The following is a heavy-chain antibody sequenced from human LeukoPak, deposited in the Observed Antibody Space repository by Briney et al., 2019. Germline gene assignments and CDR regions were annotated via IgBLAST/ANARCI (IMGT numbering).Heavy chain of an antibody. CDR2: ISHDSSFT. J-gene: IGHJ4*02. V-gene: IGHV3-23*01. CDR1: GLRLRSHA. Sequence: GGSLRLSCVASGLRLRSHAMNWVCQAPGKGLEFISTISHDSSFTYYPDFVKGRSPISRDHSKNHLYLQKNHLKVQDTAVYYCSKGRCSGVGCDSFHSWGQGALVTVSS. CDR3: SKGRCSGVGCDSFHS. D-gene: IGHD2-15*01.